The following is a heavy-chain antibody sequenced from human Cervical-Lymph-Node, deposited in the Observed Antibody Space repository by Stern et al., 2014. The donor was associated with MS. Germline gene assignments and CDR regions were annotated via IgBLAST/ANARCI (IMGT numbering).Heavy chain of an antibody. D-gene: IGHD1-26*01. CDR3: ARGELKEGLVRGMDV. J-gene: IGHJ6*02. CDR2: IMPLFGTP. V-gene: IGHV1-69*01. CDR1: GGTFSSHA. Sequence: VQLVESGAEVNKPGPSVKASCKASGGTFSSHAIRWAPQAPGQGLEWMGGIMPLFGTPNHEQNFQGRVTIHAAESTRTAYMELSSLRSEDTAVYYCARGELKEGLVRGMDVWGQGTTVTVSS.